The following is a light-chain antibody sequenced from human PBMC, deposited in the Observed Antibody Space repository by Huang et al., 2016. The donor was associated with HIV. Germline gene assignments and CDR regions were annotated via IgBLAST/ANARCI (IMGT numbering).Light chain of an antibody. CDR1: QSVSASS. V-gene: IGKV3-20*01. CDR3: QQYGNSQWT. J-gene: IGKJ1*01. CDR2: GAS. Sequence: EIVLTQSPGTLSLSPGERATLSCRASQSVSASSLAWYQQKPGQTPRLLIFGASNRATGIPDRFSGSGSGTDFTLTISRLEPEDFAVYYCQQYGNSQWTFGQGTKVEMK.